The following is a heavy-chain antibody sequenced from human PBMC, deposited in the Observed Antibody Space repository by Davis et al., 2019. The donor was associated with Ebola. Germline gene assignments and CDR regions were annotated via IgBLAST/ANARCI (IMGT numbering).Heavy chain of an antibody. Sequence: GESLKISCAASGFTFSSYWMSWVRQAPGKGLEWVSYISSSGSTIYYADSVKGRFTISRDNAKNSLYLQMNSLRAEDTAVYYCARDPATVVTPDYFDYWGQGTLVTVSS. V-gene: IGHV3-48*04. CDR2: ISSSGSTI. J-gene: IGHJ4*02. CDR1: GFTFSSYW. CDR3: ARDPATVVTPDYFDY. D-gene: IGHD4-23*01.